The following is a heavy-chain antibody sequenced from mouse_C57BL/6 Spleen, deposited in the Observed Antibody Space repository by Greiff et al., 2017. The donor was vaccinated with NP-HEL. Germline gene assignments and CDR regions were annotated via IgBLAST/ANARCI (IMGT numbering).Heavy chain of an antibody. CDR3: ARLDYYGSLDY. D-gene: IGHD1-1*01. CDR2: IYPGDGDT. CDR1: GYAFSSYW. V-gene: IGHV1-80*01. J-gene: IGHJ2*01. Sequence: VQLQQSGAELVKPGASVKISCKASGYAFSSYWMNWVKQRPGTGLEWIGQIYPGDGDTNYNGKFKGKATLTADKSSSTAYMQLSSLTSEDSAVYFCARLDYYGSLDYWGQGTTLTVSS.